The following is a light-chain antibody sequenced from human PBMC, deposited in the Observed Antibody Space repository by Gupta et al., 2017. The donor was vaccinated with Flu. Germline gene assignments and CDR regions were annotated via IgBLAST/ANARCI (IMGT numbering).Light chain of an antibody. V-gene: IGLV1-40*01. CDR3: QSYYSSLRGSV. CDR2: GNN. J-gene: IGLJ2*01. Sequence: QSVLTQPPSVSGAPGQRLTISCTGSSSDIGAGYDVHWYQQLPGRAPKLLIYGNNNRPSGVPDRFAGSKSGTSASLAITGLQAEDEADYYCQSYYSSLRGSVFGGGTKLTVL. CDR1: SSDIGAGYD.